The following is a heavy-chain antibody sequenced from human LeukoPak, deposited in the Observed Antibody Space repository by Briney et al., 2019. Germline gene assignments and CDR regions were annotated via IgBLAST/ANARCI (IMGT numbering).Heavy chain of an antibody. J-gene: IGHJ6*02. CDR2: MNPNSGNT. V-gene: IGHV1-8*01. Sequence: ASVKVSCKASGYTFTSYDINWVRQATGQGLEWMGWMNPNSGNTGYAQKFQGRVTMTRNTSISTAYMELSSLRSEDTAVYYCARWPFGLYYYGMDVWGRGTTVTVSS. CDR3: ARWPFGLYYYGMDV. CDR1: GYTFTSYD. D-gene: IGHD3-10*01.